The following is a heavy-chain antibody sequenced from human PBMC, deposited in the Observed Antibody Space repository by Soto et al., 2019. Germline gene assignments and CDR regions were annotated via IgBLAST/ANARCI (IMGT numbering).Heavy chain of an antibody. V-gene: IGHV3-30-3*01. CDR3: ARDSRRAHGYNWFDP. J-gene: IGHJ5*02. Sequence: GGSLRLSCAASGFTFSSYAMHWVRQAPGKGLEWVAAISYDGSNKYYADSVKGRFTISRDNSKNTLYLQMNSLRAEDTAVYYCARDSRRAHGYNWFDPWGQGTLVTVSS. CDR1: GFTFSSYA. CDR2: ISYDGSNK.